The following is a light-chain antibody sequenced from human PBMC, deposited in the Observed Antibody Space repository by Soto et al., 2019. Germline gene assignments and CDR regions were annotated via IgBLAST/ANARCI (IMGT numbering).Light chain of an antibody. V-gene: IGKV1-17*01. J-gene: IGKJ4*01. CDR1: QGIRND. Sequence: DIQMTQSPSSLSASVGDRVTITCRASQGIRNDLGWYQQKPGNAPKRLIYAASSLRSGVPSRFSGRGSGTDFTLTISGLQPEDVATYYCQKYNSAPLTFGGGTKVEIK. CDR2: AAS. CDR3: QKYNSAPLT.